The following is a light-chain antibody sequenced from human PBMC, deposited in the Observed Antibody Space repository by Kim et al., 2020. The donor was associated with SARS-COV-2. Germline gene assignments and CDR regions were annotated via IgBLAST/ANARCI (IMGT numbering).Light chain of an antibody. Sequence: EIVMTQSPATLSLSPGERATLSCRASQSAARALDWFQQTPGQAPRLLIHTASTRATDIPARFSGSGSGTEFTLTTSSLQSEDFVVYYCQQRERWPLTFGGGTKVDIK. J-gene: IGKJ4*01. CDR3: QQRERWPLT. CDR1: QSAARA. V-gene: IGKV3-15*01. CDR2: TAS.